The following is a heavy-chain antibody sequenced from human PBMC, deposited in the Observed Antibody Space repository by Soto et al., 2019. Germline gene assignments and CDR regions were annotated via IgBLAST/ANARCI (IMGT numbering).Heavy chain of an antibody. CDR1: GGSFSGYY. CDR3: ARYRGIVVVVAATLWGWFDP. V-gene: IGHV4-34*01. D-gene: IGHD2-15*01. J-gene: IGHJ5*02. CDR2: INHSGST. Sequence: SETLSLTCAVYGGSFSGYYWSWIRQPPGKGLEWIGEINHSGSTNYNPSLKSRVTISVDTSKNQFSLKLSSVTAADTAVYYCARYRGIVVVVAATLWGWFDPWGQGTLVTVSS.